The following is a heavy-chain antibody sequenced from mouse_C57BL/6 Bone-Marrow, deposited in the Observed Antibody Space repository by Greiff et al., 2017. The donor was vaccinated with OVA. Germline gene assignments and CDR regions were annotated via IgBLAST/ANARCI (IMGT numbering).Heavy chain of an antibody. J-gene: IGHJ4*01. D-gene: IGHD1-1*01. Sequence: EVQLQQSVAELVRPGASVKLSCTASGFNIKNTYMHWVKQRPEQGLEWIGRIDPANDNTKYAPKFQGKATMTAATSSNTAYMQLSVVASEDTAVCWCARGNVGSSFYAMDYRGQGTSVTVSS. V-gene: IGHV14-3*01. CDR3: ARGNVGSSFYAMDY. CDR2: IDPANDNT. CDR1: GFNIKNTY.